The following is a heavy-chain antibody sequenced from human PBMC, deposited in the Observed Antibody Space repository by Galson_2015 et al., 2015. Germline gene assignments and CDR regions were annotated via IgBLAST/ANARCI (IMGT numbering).Heavy chain of an antibody. D-gene: IGHD4-17*01. V-gene: IGHV3-9*01. CDR1: GFTFDDYA. J-gene: IGHJ6*03. Sequence: SLRLSCAASGFTFDDYAMHWVRQAPGKGLEWVSGISWNSGSIGYADSVKGRFTISRDNAKNSLYLQMNSLRAEDTAVYYCARDRNGDYEFRDDYYYMDVWGKGTTVTVSS. CDR2: ISWNSGSI. CDR3: ARDRNGDYEFRDDYYYMDV.